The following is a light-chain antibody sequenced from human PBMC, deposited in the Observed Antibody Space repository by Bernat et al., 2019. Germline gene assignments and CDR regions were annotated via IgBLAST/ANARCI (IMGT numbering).Light chain of an antibody. Sequence: EIVLTQSPGTLSLSPGERATLSCRASQSVSSSYLAWYQQKPGQAPRLLIYGASSRATGIPDRFSGSGSGTDFTLTISRLEPEDFAVYYCQQYGSSPYVFGQGDKLEIK. CDR3: QQYGSSPYV. V-gene: IGKV3-20*01. J-gene: IGKJ2*01. CDR2: GAS. CDR1: QSVSSSY.